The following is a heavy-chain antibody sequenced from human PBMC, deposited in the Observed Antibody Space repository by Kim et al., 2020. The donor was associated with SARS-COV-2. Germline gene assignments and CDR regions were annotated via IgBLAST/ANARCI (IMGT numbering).Heavy chain of an antibody. CDR2: IYYSGST. V-gene: IGHV4-39*01. CDR1: GGSISSSSYY. D-gene: IGHD3-3*01. CDR3: ASRNERFLEWLAQSDY. Sequence: SETLSLTCTVSGGSISSSSYYWGWIRQPPGKGLEWIGSIYYSGSTYYNPSLKSRVTISVDTSKNQFSLKLSSVTAADTAVYYCASRNERFLEWLAQSDYWGQGTLVTVSS. J-gene: IGHJ4*02.